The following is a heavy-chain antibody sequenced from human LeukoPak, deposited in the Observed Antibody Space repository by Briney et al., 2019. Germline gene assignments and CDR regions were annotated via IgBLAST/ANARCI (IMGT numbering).Heavy chain of an antibody. CDR3: ASERGYSHALDY. D-gene: IGHD5-18*01. V-gene: IGHV3-21*01. CDR1: GFTFSSYS. CDR2: ISSSSSYI. Sequence: GSLRLSCAASGFTFSSYSMNWVRQAPGKGLEWVSSISSSSSYIYYADSVKGRFTISRDNAKNSLYLQMNSLRAEDTAVYYCASERGYSHALDYWGQGTLVTVSS. J-gene: IGHJ4*02.